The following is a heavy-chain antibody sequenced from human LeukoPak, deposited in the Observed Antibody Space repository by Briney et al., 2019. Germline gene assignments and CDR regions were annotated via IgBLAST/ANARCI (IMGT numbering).Heavy chain of an antibody. CDR2: INHIGST. Sequence: SETLSLTCAVYGGSFSGYYWSWIRQPPGKGLEWIGGINHIGSTNYNPSLKSRVTISVDTSKNQFSLKLSSVTAADTAVYYCARDGDDSSGYKDWFDPWGQGTLVTVSS. V-gene: IGHV4-34*01. CDR1: GGSFSGYY. CDR3: ARDGDDSSGYKDWFDP. J-gene: IGHJ5*02. D-gene: IGHD3-22*01.